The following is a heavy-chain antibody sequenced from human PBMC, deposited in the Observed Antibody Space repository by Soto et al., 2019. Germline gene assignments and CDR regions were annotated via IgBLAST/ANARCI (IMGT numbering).Heavy chain of an antibody. J-gene: IGHJ6*02. CDR3: ARDLRRITGNPYYYYGMDV. V-gene: IGHV1-3*01. Sequence: ASGKVSWKASGYGFTGDAMHWVRQAPGQRLEWMGWINAGNGNTKYSQKFQGRVTITRDTSASTAYMELSSLRSEDTAVYYCARDLRRITGNPYYYYGMDVWGQGTTVTVSS. CDR1: GYGFTGDA. D-gene: IGHD1-20*01. CDR2: INAGNGNT.